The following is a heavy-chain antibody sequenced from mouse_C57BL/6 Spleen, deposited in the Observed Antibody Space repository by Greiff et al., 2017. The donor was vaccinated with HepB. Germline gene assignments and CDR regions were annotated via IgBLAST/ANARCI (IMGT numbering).Heavy chain of an antibody. V-gene: IGHV1-54*01. D-gene: IGHD2-5*01. CDR1: GYAFTNYL. J-gene: IGHJ2*01. CDR2: INPGSGGT. CDR3: ARHDTSYYSNYFDY. Sequence: VKLMESGAELVRPGTSVKVSCKASGYAFTNYLIEWVKQRPGQGLEWIGVINPGSGGTNYNEKFKGKATLTADKSSSTAYMQLSSLTSEDSAVYFCARHDTSYYSNYFDYWGQGTTLTVSS.